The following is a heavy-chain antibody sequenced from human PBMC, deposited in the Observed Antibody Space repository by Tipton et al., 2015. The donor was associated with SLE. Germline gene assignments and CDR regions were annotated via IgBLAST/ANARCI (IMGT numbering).Heavy chain of an antibody. D-gene: IGHD2-15*01. CDR1: GGSIRSYY. CDR2: MFYTGSI. J-gene: IGHJ4*02. V-gene: IGHV4-59*01. CDR3: ARERGRGYYDY. Sequence: TLSLTCTVSGGSIRSYYWSWIRQPPGKGLEWIGNMFYTGSINYNPSLKSRVTISLDPSKNQFSLTLRSVTAADTALYYCARERGRGYYDYWGQGTLVTVSS.